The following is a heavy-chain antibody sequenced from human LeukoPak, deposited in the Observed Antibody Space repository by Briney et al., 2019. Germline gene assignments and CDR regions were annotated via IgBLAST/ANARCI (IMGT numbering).Heavy chain of an antibody. J-gene: IGHJ6*03. D-gene: IGHD4-23*01. V-gene: IGHV4-34*01. Sequence: SETLSLTCTVSGGSISSYYWSWIRQPPGKGLEWIGEINHGGSTNYNPSLKSRVTISVDTSKNQFSLKLSSVTAADTAVYYCARRKTTVVTPSFYYYMDVWGKGTTVTISS. CDR3: ARRKTTVVTPSFYYYMDV. CDR2: INHGGST. CDR1: GGSISSYY.